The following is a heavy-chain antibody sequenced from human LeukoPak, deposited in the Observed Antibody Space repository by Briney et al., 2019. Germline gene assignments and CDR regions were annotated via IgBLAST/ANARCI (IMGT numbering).Heavy chain of an antibody. CDR2: ISFDGSSK. CDR1: GFTFSSYG. D-gene: IGHD3-3*01. CDR3: ARGQRAHVEWSNYMDV. Sequence: GGSLRLSCAASGFTFSSYGMHWVRQAPGKGLEWVAVISFDGSSKDYAQSVKGRFTISRDNSKNTLYLQMNSLRTEDTAVYYCARGQRAHVEWSNYMDVWGKGTTVIVSS. J-gene: IGHJ6*03. V-gene: IGHV3-30*03.